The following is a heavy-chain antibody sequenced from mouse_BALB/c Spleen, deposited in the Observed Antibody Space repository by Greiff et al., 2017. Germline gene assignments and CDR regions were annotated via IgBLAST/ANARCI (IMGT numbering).Heavy chain of an antibody. CDR2: INPYNDGT. D-gene: IGHD1-1*01. J-gene: IGHJ4*01. Sequence: EVQLQQSGPELVKPGASVKMSCKASGYTFTSYVMHWVKQKPGQGLEWIGYINPYNDGTKYNEKFKGKATLTSDKSSSTAYMELSSLTSEDSAVYYCARGGIGTTVVADYAMDYWGQGTSVTVSS. CDR3: ARGGIGTTVVADYAMDY. CDR1: GYTFTSYV. V-gene: IGHV1-14*01.